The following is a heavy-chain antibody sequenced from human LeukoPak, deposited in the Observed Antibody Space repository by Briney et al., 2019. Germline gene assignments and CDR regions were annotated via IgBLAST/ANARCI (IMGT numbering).Heavy chain of an antibody. CDR1: GGSISSYY. V-gene: IGHV4-59*01. J-gene: IGHJ6*02. D-gene: IGHD3-10*01. CDR2: IYYSGST. Sequence: KPSETLSLTCTVSGGSISSYYWSWIRQPPGKGLEWIGYIYYSGSTNYNPSLKSRVTISVDTSKNQFSLKLSSVTAADTAVYYCARSLPGNSYYYGMDVRGQGTTVTVSS. CDR3: ARSLPGNSYYYGMDV.